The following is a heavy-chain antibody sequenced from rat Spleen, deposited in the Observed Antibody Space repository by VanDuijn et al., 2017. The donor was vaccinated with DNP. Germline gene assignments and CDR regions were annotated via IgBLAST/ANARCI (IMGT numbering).Heavy chain of an antibody. D-gene: IGHD4-6*01. J-gene: IGHJ2*01. CDR3: ARWASMGFDY. Sequence: EVQLQESGPGLVKPSQSLSLTCSVTGYSITSSYRWNWIRKFPGNKLEWMGYINSAGSTNYNPSLKSRISITRDTSKNQFFLHLNSVTTEDTATYYCARWASMGFDYWGQGVMVTVSP. CDR1: GYSITSSYR. CDR2: INSAGST. V-gene: IGHV3-3*01.